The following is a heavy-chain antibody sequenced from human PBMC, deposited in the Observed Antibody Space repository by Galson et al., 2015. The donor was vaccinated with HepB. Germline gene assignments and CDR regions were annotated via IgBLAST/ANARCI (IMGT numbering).Heavy chain of an antibody. V-gene: IGHV3-30*04. CDR1: GFPFSNYA. J-gene: IGHJ4*02. CDR3: ARRAGASGGFSFDY. Sequence: SLRLSCAASGFPFSNYAMHWVRQTPGKGLEWMTVILHDAHNRYYADSVEGRFTVSRDNSKNTVDLQMNSLRPEDTAMYYCARRAGASGGFSFDYWGQGSLVTVSS. CDR2: ILHDAHNR. D-gene: IGHD3-10*01.